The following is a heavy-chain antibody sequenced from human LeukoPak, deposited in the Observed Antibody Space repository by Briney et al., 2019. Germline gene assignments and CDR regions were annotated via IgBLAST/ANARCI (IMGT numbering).Heavy chain of an antibody. V-gene: IGHV4-59*01. J-gene: IGHJ4*02. CDR2: VYYSGSP. D-gene: IGHD1-26*01. Sequence: SETLPLTCTVSSTYYCWSWIRQSPGKGLEWIGCVYYSGSPDYNPSLKSRVTISVDASNNKLSLKLTSVTAADTAVYYCAKGSYSFDYWGQRTEVTVSS. CDR1: STYYC. CDR3: AKGSYSFDY.